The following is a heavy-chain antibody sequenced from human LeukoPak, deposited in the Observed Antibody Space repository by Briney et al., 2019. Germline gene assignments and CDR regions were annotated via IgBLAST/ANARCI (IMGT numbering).Heavy chain of an antibody. V-gene: IGHV3-21*06. Sequence: GGSLRLSCAASGFAFSSYNMKWVRQAPGKGLEWVSFISTTSTYIYYADSVKGRFTVSRDNSKNLLYLQMDSLRVEDTAVYYCARAGTCSSTSCDGGIEYWGQGTLVIASS. CDR3: ARAGTCSSTSCDGGIEY. J-gene: IGHJ4*02. D-gene: IGHD2-2*01. CDR2: ISTTSTYI. CDR1: GFAFSSYN.